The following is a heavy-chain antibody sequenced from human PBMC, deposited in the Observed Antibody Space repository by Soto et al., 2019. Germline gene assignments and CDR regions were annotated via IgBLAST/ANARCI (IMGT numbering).Heavy chain of an antibody. V-gene: IGHV3-33*01. CDR2: IWYDGSNK. D-gene: IGHD4-4*01. J-gene: IGHJ4*02. Sequence: WGSLRLSCAASGFTFSSYGMHWVRQAPGKGLEWVAVIWYDGSNKYYADSVKGRLTISRDNSKNTLYLQMNSLRAEVTAVHYCARDRLQVVYYFDYWGQGTLLTGS. CDR3: ARDRLQVVYYFDY. CDR1: GFTFSSYG.